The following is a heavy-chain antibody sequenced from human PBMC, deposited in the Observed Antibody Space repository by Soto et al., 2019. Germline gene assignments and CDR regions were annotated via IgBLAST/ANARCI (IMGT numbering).Heavy chain of an antibody. CDR1: GFPFDYFA. V-gene: IGHV3-49*04. CDR2: IRNQSYQETP. CDR3: AHSWADSSSLN. D-gene: IGHD6-13*01. Sequence: PGGSLRLSCTGSGFPFDYFAINWVRQAPGKGLEWVGLIRNQSYQETPEYAAAVKGRFTISRDSSNGLAYLQMTNMDPVDTATYYCAHSWADSSSLNWGQGTLVTVSS. J-gene: IGHJ4*02.